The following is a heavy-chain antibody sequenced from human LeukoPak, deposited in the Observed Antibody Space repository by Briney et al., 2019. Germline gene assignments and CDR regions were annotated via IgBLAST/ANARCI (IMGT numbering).Heavy chain of an antibody. Sequence: SVKVSCKASGGTFSSYAISWVRQAPGQGLEWRGGIIPIFGTANYAQKFQGRVTITTDESTSTAYMELSRLRSEATDVYYCARCGYRYVYGQESDYYYYLDVWGKGTTVTVSS. CDR2: IIPIFGTA. V-gene: IGHV1-69*05. J-gene: IGHJ6*03. CDR1: GGTFSSYA. CDR3: ARCGYRYVYGQESDYYYYLDV. D-gene: IGHD5-18*01.